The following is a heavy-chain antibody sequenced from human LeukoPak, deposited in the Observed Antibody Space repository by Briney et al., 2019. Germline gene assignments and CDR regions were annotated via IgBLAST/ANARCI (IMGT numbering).Heavy chain of an antibody. V-gene: IGHV4-4*09. Sequence: SETLSLTCTVSGGSISSYYWSWIRQPPGKGLEWIGYICTSGSTNYNPSLKSRVTISVDTSKNQFSLKLSSVTAADTAVYYCASQYCSSTSCYLYFDYWGQGTLVTVSS. CDR1: GGSISSYY. D-gene: IGHD2-2*01. J-gene: IGHJ4*02. CDR3: ASQYCSSTSCYLYFDY. CDR2: ICTSGST.